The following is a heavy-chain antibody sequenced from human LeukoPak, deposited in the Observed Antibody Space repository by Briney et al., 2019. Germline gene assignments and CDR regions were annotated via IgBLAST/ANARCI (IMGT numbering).Heavy chain of an antibody. CDR3: VRDGMVTEPINY. CDR2: IRYDGKTE. D-gene: IGHD2-21*02. V-gene: IGHV3-30*02. CDR1: GFIFSNYG. Sequence: GGSLRLSCVVSGFIFSNYGMHWVRQAPGKGLEWVAFIRYDGKTEHYADSVKGRLTVSRDTSKNTLYLQVNSLRVEDTAVYYCVRDGMVTEPINYWGQRTLVTVSS. J-gene: IGHJ4*02.